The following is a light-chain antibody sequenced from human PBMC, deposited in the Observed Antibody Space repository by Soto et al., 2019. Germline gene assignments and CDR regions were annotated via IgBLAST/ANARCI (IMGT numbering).Light chain of an antibody. CDR1: QSVSSSY. CDR3: QQYGSSPLT. CDR2: GAS. Sequence: ESVLTQSPGTLSLSTGERATLSCRASQSVSSSYLAWYQQKPGQAPRLLIYGASSRATGIPDRFSGSGSGTDFTLTISRLEPEDFAVYYCQQYGSSPLTFGGGTNV. V-gene: IGKV3-20*01. J-gene: IGKJ4*01.